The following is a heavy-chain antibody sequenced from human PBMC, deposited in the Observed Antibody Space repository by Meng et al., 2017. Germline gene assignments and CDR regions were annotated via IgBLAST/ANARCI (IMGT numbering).Heavy chain of an antibody. Sequence: QITVKESGSTLVNPPQTLTLTCTFSGFSLSTSGVGVGWIRQPPGKALEWLALIYWDDDKRYSPSLKSRLTITKDTSKNQVVLTMTNMDPVDTATYYCAHSTLGYYDSSGPYFDYWGQGTLVTVSS. CDR2: IYWDDDK. CDR1: GFSLSTSGVG. V-gene: IGHV2-5*02. D-gene: IGHD3-22*01. J-gene: IGHJ4*02. CDR3: AHSTLGYYDSSGPYFDY.